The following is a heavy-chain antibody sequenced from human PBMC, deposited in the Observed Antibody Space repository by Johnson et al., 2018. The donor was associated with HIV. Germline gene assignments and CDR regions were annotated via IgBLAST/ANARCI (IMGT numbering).Heavy chain of an antibody. CDR1: GFTFSSFG. CDR2: ISWDGGST. J-gene: IGHJ3*02. D-gene: IGHD2-15*01. Sequence: VQLVESGGGVVQPGGSLRLSCAASGFTFSSFGMHWVRQAPGKGLEWVSLISWDGGSTYYADSVKGRFTISRDNAKNSLYLQMNSLRVEDTALYYWARVSRLGVVALLSDAFDIWGQGTMVTVSS. CDR3: ARVSRLGVVALLSDAFDI. V-gene: IGHV3-43D*03.